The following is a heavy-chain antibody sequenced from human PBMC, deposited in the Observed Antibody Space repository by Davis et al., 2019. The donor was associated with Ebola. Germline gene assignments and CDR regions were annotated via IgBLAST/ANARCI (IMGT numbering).Heavy chain of an antibody. D-gene: IGHD6-13*01. Sequence: PSETLSLTCAVYGGSFSGYYWSWIRQPPGRGLEWIGEINHSGSTNYNPSLKSRVTISVDTSKNQFSLKLSSVTAADTAVYYCARGSAAGYGMDVWGKGTTVTVSS. CDR1: GGSFSGYY. CDR2: INHSGST. J-gene: IGHJ6*04. CDR3: ARGSAAGYGMDV. V-gene: IGHV4-34*01.